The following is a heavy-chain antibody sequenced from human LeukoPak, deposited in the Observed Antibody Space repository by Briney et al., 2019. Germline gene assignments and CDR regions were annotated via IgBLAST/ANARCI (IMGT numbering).Heavy chain of an antibody. CDR2: INSDGSST. J-gene: IGHJ3*02. CDR1: GFTFSSYR. V-gene: IGHV3-74*01. D-gene: IGHD2-15*01. CDR3: ARGRAHAFDI. Sequence: GGSLRLSCAASGFTFSSYRMHWVRHAPGRGLVWVSRINSDGSSTSYADSVKGRFTISRDNAKNTLYLQMNSPRAQETAVYYCARGRAHAFDIWGQGTMVTVSS.